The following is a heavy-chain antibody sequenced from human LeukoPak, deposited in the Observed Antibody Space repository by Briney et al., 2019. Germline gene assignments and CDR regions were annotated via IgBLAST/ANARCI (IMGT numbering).Heavy chain of an antibody. V-gene: IGHV3-30*03. CDR1: GFTFSSYG. J-gene: IGHJ4*02. Sequence: GGSLRLSCAASGFTFSSYGMHWVRQAPGKGLEWVAVISYDGSNKYYADSVKGRFTVSRDNSKNTVYLQMNSLRDEDTAFYYCAREKQSGGTSFDYWGQGSLVSVSS. D-gene: IGHD1-26*01. CDR2: ISYDGSNK. CDR3: AREKQSGGTSFDY.